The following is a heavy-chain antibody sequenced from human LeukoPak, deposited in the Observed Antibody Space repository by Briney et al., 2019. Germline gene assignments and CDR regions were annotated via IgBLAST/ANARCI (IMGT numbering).Heavy chain of an antibody. D-gene: IGHD6-6*01. Sequence: PSETLSLTCTVSGGPISSSSYYWGWIRQPPGKGLEWIGSIYYSGSTYYNPSLKSRVTISVDTSKNQFSLKLSSVTAADTAVYYCARVDPPPFLLEYSSSPGAFDIWGQGTVVTVSS. J-gene: IGHJ3*02. V-gene: IGHV4-39*07. CDR3: ARVDPPPFLLEYSSSPGAFDI. CDR1: GGPISSSSYY. CDR2: IYYSGST.